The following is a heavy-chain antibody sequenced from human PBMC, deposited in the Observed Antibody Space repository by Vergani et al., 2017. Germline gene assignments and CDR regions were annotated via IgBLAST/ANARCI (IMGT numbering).Heavy chain of an antibody. CDR1: DSSIMTNPY. CDR2: IHHSGDT. Sequence: QVQLQESGPGLVKPSETLTLTCDVSDSSIMTNPYWGWFRQSPGKGLEWIGCIHHSGDTHYNSSLKGRVSNSIVSSSKFSLSLTSVTAADTAIYYCARHRGSGGFFRSSFFYGVDGWGDGTTVTVPS. J-gene: IGHJ6*01. CDR3: ARHRGSGGFFRSSFFYGVDG. V-gene: IGHV4-38-2*01. D-gene: IGHD3-10*01.